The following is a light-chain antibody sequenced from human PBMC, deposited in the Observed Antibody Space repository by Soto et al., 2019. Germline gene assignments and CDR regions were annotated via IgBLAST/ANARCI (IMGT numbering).Light chain of an antibody. Sequence: EIVMTQSPATLSVSPGERATLFCRASQSVSSYLAWYQQKPGQAPRLLIYDASNRATGIPARFSGTGSGTDFTLTINNLEPEDFAVYYCQVRTNWSIAFGRGTRLEIK. CDR1: QSVSSY. CDR2: DAS. CDR3: QVRTNWSIA. V-gene: IGKV3-11*01. J-gene: IGKJ5*01.